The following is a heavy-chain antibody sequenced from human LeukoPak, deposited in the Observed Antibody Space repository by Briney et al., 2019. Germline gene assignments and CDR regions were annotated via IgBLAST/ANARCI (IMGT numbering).Heavy chain of an antibody. Sequence: GGSLRLSCAASRLTFSSYDMNWVRQAPGKGLEWVANINQDGSVINYVGSVKGRFTISRDNAENSLYPQMNSLRGDDTALYYCAKDAYSRGGYWGQGTLVTVSS. CDR1: RLTFSSYD. D-gene: IGHD2-21*01. CDR3: AKDAYSRGGY. J-gene: IGHJ4*02. V-gene: IGHV3-7*01. CDR2: INQDGSVI.